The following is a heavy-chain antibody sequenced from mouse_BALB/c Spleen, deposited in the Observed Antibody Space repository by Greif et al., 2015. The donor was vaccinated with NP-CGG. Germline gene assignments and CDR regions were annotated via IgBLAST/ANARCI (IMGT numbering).Heavy chain of an antibody. CDR3: AREGMITTSSYFDY. CDR1: GFTFSSYA. J-gene: IGHJ2*01. Sequence: EVKVVDSGGGLVKPGGSLKLFCAASGFTFSSYAMSWVRQSPEKRLEWVAEISSGGSYTYYPDTVTGRFTISRDNAKNTLYLEMSSLRSEDTAMYYCAREGMITTSSYFDYWGQGTTLTVSS. CDR2: ISSGGSYT. V-gene: IGHV5-9-4*01. D-gene: IGHD2-4*01.